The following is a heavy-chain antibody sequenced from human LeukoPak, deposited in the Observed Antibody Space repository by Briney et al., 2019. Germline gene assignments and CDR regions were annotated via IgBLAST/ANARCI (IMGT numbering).Heavy chain of an antibody. Sequence: GGSLRLSCAASGFTFSSYAMYWVRQAPGKGLEWVSGIFGSGGSAHYADSVKGRFAISRDNSKNRVYLQMNSLRAEDTAVYYCAKTATGYSSGHYPGWPVDYWGQGTLVTVSS. CDR2: IFGSGGSA. D-gene: IGHD6-19*01. J-gene: IGHJ4*02. V-gene: IGHV3-23*01. CDR3: AKTATGYSSGHYPGWPVDY. CDR1: GFTFSSYA.